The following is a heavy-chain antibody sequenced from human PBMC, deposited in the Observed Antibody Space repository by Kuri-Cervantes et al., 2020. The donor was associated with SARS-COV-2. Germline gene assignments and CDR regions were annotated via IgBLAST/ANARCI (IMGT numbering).Heavy chain of an antibody. Sequence: SVKVSCKASGGTFSSYAISWVRQAPGQGLEWMGGIIPIFGTANYAQKFQGRVTITADESTSTAYMELSSLRSEDTAVYYCARVQIPYCSSTSCYAQPYYYYYGMDVWGQGTTVTVSS. V-gene: IGHV1-69*13. CDR1: GGTFSSYA. J-gene: IGHJ6*02. CDR2: IIPIFGTA. D-gene: IGHD2-2*01. CDR3: ARVQIPYCSSTSCYAQPYYYYYGMDV.